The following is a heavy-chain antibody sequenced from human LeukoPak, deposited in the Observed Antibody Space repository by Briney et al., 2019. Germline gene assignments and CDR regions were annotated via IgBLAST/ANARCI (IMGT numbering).Heavy chain of an antibody. V-gene: IGHV3-11*01. CDR3: ARGRTYGPFDY. CDR2: ISSSDSTI. J-gene: IGHJ4*02. D-gene: IGHD4-17*01. CDR1: GFTFSDYY. Sequence: PGGSLRLSCAASGFTFSDYYMSWIRQAPGKGLEWISYISSSDSTIYYADSVKGRFTISRDYAKNSLFLQMNSLRAEDTAVYYCARGRTYGPFDYWGQGTLVTVSS.